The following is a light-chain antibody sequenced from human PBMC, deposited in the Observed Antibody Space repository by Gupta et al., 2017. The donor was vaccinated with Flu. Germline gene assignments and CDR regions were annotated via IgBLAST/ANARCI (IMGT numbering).Light chain of an antibody. V-gene: IGKV3-11*01. CDR2: DAS. J-gene: IGKJ4*01. CDR1: QSVSTY. CDR3: QQRSNWPPEGT. Sequence: ELVLTQSPATLSLSPGERATLSCRASQSVSTYLAWYQQKPGQAPRLLIYDASNRATGVPARFSGSGSGTDFTLTISSLEPEDFAVYYCQQRSNWPPEGTFGGGTNVVIK.